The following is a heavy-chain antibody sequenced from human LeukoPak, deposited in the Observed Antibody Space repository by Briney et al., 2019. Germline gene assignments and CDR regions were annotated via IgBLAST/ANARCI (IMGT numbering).Heavy chain of an antibody. V-gene: IGHV3-7*01. D-gene: IGHD1-1*01. CDR1: GFTFSIYW. Sequence: PGGSLRLSCAASGFTFSIYWMSWVRQAPGKGLEWVANINQDGSEKYYVDSVEGRFTISKDNAKNSLYLQMNSLRAEDTAVYYCARAGSTGTVDFWGQRTLVTVSS. J-gene: IGHJ4*02. CDR2: INQDGSEK. CDR3: ARAGSTGTVDF.